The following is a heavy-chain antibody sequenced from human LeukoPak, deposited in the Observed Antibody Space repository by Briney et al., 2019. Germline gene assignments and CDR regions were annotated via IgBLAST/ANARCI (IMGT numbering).Heavy chain of an antibody. CDR1: GFTFTNSA. J-gene: IGHJ6*02. CDR3: AADSYSNYQYYGMDV. D-gene: IGHD4-11*01. Sequence: SVKVSCKASGFTFTNSAMQWVRQARGQRLEWIGWIVVGSGSTNYAQKFQERVTITRDMSTGTAYMELSSLRSEDTAVYYCAADSYSNYQYYGMDVWGQGTTVTVSS. CDR2: IVVGSGST. V-gene: IGHV1-58*02.